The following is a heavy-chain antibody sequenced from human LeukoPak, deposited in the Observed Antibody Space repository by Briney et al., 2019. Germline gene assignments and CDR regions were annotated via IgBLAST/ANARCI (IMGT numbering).Heavy chain of an antibody. V-gene: IGHV3-21*01. J-gene: IGHJ5*02. Sequence: GGSLRLSCAASGFTIGGFAMTWVRQAPGKGLEWVSSISSSSSYIYYADSVKGRFTISRDNAKNSLYLQMNSLRAEDTAVYYCARDAIFGVVIMVNWFDPWGQGTLVTVSS. D-gene: IGHD3-3*01. CDR2: ISSSSSYI. CDR1: GFTIGGFA. CDR3: ARDAIFGVVIMVNWFDP.